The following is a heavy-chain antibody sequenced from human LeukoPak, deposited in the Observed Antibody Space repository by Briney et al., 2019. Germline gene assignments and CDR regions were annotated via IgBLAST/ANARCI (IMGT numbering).Heavy chain of an antibody. J-gene: IGHJ3*02. D-gene: IGHD3-3*01. Sequence: PSETLSLTCAVYGGSFSGYYWSWIRQPPGKGLEWIGEINHSGSTNYNPSLKSRVTISVDTSKNQFSLKLSSVTAADTAVYYCARGRITIFGVVIIPQPAFDIWGQGTMVTVSS. CDR2: INHSGST. CDR1: GGSFSGYY. V-gene: IGHV4-34*01. CDR3: ARGRITIFGVVIIPQPAFDI.